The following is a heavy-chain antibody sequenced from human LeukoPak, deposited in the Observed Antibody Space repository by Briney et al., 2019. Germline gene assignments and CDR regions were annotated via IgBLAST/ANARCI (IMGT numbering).Heavy chain of an antibody. V-gene: IGHV3-21*01. D-gene: IGHD4-17*01. Sequence: GSLRLSCAASGFTFGTYSMNWVRQAPGKGLEWVSFISSSSSYIYYADSVKGRFTISRDNAKNSLYLQMNSLRTEDTALYYCAHTVTPRYFQFWGQGTLVTVSS. CDR1: GFTFGTYS. J-gene: IGHJ1*01. CDR2: ISSSSSYI. CDR3: AHTVTPRYFQF.